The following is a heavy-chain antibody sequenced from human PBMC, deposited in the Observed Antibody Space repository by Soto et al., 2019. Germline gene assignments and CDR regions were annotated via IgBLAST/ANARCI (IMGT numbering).Heavy chain of an antibody. J-gene: IGHJ5*02. CDR1: GGSFSSYT. CDR2: IIPILGIA. D-gene: IGHD6-19*01. CDR3: ARGKWLAWFDP. Sequence: QVQLVQSGAEVKKPGSSVKVSCKASGGSFSSYTISWVRQAPGQGLEWMGRIIPILGIANYAQKFQGRVTITADKSTSTAYMELSSLRSEDTAVYYCARGKWLAWFDPWGQGTLVTVSS. V-gene: IGHV1-69*02.